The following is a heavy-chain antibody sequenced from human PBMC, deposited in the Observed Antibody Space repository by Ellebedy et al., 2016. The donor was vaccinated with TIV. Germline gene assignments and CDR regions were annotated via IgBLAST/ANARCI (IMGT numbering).Heavy chain of an antibody. J-gene: IGHJ4*02. CDR3: ARDEGGSGSLSY. Sequence: MPSETLSLTCTVSGGSISSGAFYWTCIRPQPGKGLEWLGNFYYSGSTYYRPSLKTRFTISLDTSNNQLPLRLNSVTAADTAVYYCARDEGGSGSLSYWGQGSLVTVSS. CDR2: FYYSGST. CDR1: GGSISSGAFY. D-gene: IGHD3-10*01. V-gene: IGHV4-31*03.